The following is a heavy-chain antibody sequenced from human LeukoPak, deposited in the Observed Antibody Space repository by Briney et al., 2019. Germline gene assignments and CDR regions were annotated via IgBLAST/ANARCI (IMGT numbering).Heavy chain of an antibody. J-gene: IGHJ4*02. CDR2: ISSSGSPI. CDR1: GCTFSYYE. CDR3: ARSDY. V-gene: IGHV3-48*03. Sequence: GGSLRLSCAASGCTFSYYEMNWVRKAPGKGLEWVSYISSSGSPIYYADSVKGRFTISRDNAKNSLYLQMNSLRAEDTAVYYCARSDYWGQGTLVTVSS.